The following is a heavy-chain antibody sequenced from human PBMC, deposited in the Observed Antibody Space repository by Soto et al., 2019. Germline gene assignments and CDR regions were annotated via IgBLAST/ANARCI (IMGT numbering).Heavy chain of an antibody. D-gene: IGHD4-17*01. CDR3: ATVTPALHNYGGQYYFDY. V-gene: IGHV1-24*01. CDR2: FDPEDGET. J-gene: IGHJ4*02. CDR1: GYTLTELS. Sequence: QVQLVQSGAEVKKPGASVKVSCKVCGYTLTELSMHWVRQAPGKGLEWMGGFDPEDGETIYAQKFQGRVTMTEDTSTDTAYMELSSLRSEDTAVYYCATVTPALHNYGGQYYFDYWGQGTLVTVSS.